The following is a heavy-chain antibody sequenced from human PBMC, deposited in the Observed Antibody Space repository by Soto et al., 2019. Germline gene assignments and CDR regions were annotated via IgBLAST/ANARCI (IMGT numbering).Heavy chain of an antibody. J-gene: IGHJ2*01. Sequence: QVQLVESGGGVVQPGGSLRHSCAASGFSFSNYGIHWVRQAPGKGLEWVAVISYDGSNTYYADSVKGRFTISRDNSKNTLYLQMSSLRAEDTAVYWCARSAYCSGGHCYWYFDLWGRGTLVTVSS. CDR2: ISYDGSNT. CDR3: ARSAYCSGGHCYWYFDL. D-gene: IGHD2-15*01. V-gene: IGHV3-30*03. CDR1: GFSFSNYG.